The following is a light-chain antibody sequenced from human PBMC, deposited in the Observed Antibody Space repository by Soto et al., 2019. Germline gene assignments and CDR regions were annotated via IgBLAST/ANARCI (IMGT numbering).Light chain of an antibody. CDR3: AAWDDSLNGVV. CDR2: SNN. V-gene: IGLV1-44*01. CDR1: SSNIGSNT. Sequence: QSVLTQPPSASGTXXXRXTXSCSRSSSNIGSNTVNWYQQLPGTAPKLLIYSNNQRPSGVPDRFSGSKSGTSASLAISGLQSEDEADYYCAAWDDSLNGVVFGGGTKLTVL. J-gene: IGLJ2*01.